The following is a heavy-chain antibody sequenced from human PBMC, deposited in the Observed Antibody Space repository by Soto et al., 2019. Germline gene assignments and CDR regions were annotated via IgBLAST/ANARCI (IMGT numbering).Heavy chain of an antibody. Sequence: SETLSLTCTVSGGSISSYYWSWIRQPPGKGLEWIGYIYYSGSTNYNPSLKSRVTISVDTSKNQFSLKLSSVTAADTAVYYCARGGTTGTVGDNWFDPWGQGTLVTVSS. J-gene: IGHJ5*02. V-gene: IGHV4-59*01. CDR3: ARGGTTGTVGDNWFDP. CDR1: GGSISSYY. CDR2: IYYSGST. D-gene: IGHD1-1*01.